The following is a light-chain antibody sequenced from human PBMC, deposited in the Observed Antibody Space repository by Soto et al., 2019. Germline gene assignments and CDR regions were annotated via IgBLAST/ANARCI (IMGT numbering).Light chain of an antibody. CDR1: SSDVGGYDH. J-gene: IGLJ3*02. CDR3: SSYTNKDTLL. Sequence: QSALTQPASVSGSPGQSITISCTGTSSDVGGYDHVSWYQQHPGKAPKLIIYDVTVRPSGISPRFSGSKSDNTASLAVSGLQPDDEADYYCSSYTNKDTLLFGGGTKVTVL. V-gene: IGLV2-14*03. CDR2: DVT.